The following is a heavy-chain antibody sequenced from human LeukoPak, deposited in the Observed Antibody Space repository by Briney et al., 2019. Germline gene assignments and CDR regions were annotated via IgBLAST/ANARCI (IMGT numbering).Heavy chain of an antibody. CDR2: IIPIFGTA. CDR3: ARATGRGGSYYPYYFDY. V-gene: IGHV1-69*05. J-gene: IGHJ4*02. Sequence: SVKVSCKASGGTFSSYAISWVRQAPGQGLEWMGRIIPIFGTANYAQKFQGRVTITTDESTSTAYMELSSLRSEDTAVYYCARATGRGGSYYPYYFDYWGQGTLVTVSS. CDR1: GGTFSSYA. D-gene: IGHD1-26*01.